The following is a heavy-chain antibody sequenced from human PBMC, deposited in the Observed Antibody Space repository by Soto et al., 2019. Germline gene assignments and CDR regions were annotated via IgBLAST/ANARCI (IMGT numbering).Heavy chain of an antibody. V-gene: IGHV4-30-2*01. CDR1: GGSISSGGYS. CDR3: ANSYGDYESY. CDR2: IYHSGST. J-gene: IGHJ4*02. Sequence: SETLSLTCAVSGGSISSGGYSWSWIRQPPGKGLEWIGYIYHSGSTYYNPSLKSRVTISVDRSKNQFSLKLSSVTAADTAVYYCANSYGDYESYWGQGTLVTVSS. D-gene: IGHD4-17*01.